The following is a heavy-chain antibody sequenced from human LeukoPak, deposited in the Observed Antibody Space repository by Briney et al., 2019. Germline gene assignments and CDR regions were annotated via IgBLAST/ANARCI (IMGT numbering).Heavy chain of an antibody. CDR2: ISGGGSST. Sequence: GGSLRLSCTGSGFRFSNYAMNWVRQAPGKGLEWVSVISGGGSSTNYADSVKGRFTISRENSKNTLYLQMNSLRAEDTAVYYCAHTDSYYFDSGMVSWGQGALVIVSS. J-gene: IGHJ5*02. CDR3: AHTDSYYFDSGMVS. D-gene: IGHD3-22*01. V-gene: IGHV3-23*01. CDR1: GFRFSNYA.